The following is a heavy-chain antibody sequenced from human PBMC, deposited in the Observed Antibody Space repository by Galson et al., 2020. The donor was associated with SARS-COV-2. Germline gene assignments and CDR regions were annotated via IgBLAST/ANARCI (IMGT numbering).Heavy chain of an antibody. J-gene: IGHJ4*02. D-gene: IGHD1-20*01. Sequence: TGGSLRLSCAASGFTFSSYGMHWVHQAPGKGLEWVAVIWYDGSNKYYADSVKGRLTISRDNSKNTLYLQMNSLRAEDTAVYYCARDPPNSITGTTAGDYWGQGTLVTVSS. CDR2: IWYDGSNK. CDR1: GFTFSSYG. CDR3: ARDPPNSITGTTAGDY. V-gene: IGHV3-33*01.